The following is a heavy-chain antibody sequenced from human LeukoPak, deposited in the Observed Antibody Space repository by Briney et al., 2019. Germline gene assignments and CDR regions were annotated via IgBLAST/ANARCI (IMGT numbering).Heavy chain of an antibody. Sequence: GGSLRLSCAASGFTFSSYTMNWVRLAPGKGLEWVSSTSSSSSYMYYATSVKGRFTISRDNAKNSLYLEMNSLRAEDTAVYYCARDGKNQLLGDYYYGMDVWGQGTTVTVSS. CDR3: ARDGKNQLLGDYYYGMDV. CDR1: GFTFSSYT. J-gene: IGHJ6*02. CDR2: TSSSSSYM. D-gene: IGHD2-2*01. V-gene: IGHV3-21*01.